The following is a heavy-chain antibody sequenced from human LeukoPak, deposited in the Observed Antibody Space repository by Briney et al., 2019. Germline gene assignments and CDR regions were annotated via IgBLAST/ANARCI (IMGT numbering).Heavy chain of an antibody. CDR2: IYTSGST. D-gene: IGHD6-19*01. CDR3: AGISVSGGDYFDP. J-gene: IGHJ5*02. CDR1: RGSISSFY. Sequence: SETLSLTCTVSRGSISSFYWSWIRQPAGKALEWIGRIYTSGSTNYNPSLKSRVTMSIEMSKNQFSLKLRSVTAADTAVYYCAGISVSGGDYFDPWGQGALVTVSS. V-gene: IGHV4-4*07.